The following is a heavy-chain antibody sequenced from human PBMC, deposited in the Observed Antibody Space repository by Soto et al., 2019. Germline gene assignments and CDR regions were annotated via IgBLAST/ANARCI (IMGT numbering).Heavy chain of an antibody. CDR2: IYYSGST. CDR3: ASTAVAAFFDY. J-gene: IGHJ4*02. V-gene: IGHV4-59*01. CDR1: GGSISSYY. D-gene: IGHD6-19*01. Sequence: SETLSLTCTVSGGSISSYYWNWIRQPPGKGLEWIGYIYYSGSTNYNPSLKSRVTISVDTSKNQFSLKLSSVTAADTAVYYCASTAVAAFFDYWGQGTLVTVSS.